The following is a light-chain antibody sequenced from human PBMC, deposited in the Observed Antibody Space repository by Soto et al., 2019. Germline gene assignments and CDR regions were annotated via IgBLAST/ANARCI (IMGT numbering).Light chain of an antibody. V-gene: IGKV3-20*01. Sequence: EIVLTQSPGTLSLSPGERATLSCRASRSVTSNNLAWYQQKPGQAPRLLIYGASSRATGIPDRFSGSGSGTDFTLTISRLEPEDFAVYYCQHYVSPPITFGQGTRLEIK. J-gene: IGKJ5*01. CDR1: RSVTSNN. CDR3: QHYVSPPIT. CDR2: GAS.